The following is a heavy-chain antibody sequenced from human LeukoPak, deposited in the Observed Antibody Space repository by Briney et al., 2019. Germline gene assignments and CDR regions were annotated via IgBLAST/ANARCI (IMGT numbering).Heavy chain of an antibody. Sequence: SETLSLTCTVSGGSISNYYWNWIRQPPRKGLEWIGYIYYTGRTNYNPSLKSRVTISVDMSKNYFSLRLRSVTAADTAVYYCARLQDNGYSDYWGQGALVTVSS. D-gene: IGHD5-24*01. J-gene: IGHJ4*02. CDR1: GGSISNYY. V-gene: IGHV4-59*08. CDR2: IYYTGRT. CDR3: ARLQDNGYSDY.